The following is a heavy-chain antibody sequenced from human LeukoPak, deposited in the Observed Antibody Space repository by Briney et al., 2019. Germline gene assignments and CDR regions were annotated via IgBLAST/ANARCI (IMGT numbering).Heavy chain of an antibody. J-gene: IGHJ5*02. D-gene: IGHD1-1*01. CDR2: IYYSGST. V-gene: IGHV4-59*12. Sequence: PSETLSLTCTVSGGSISSYYWSWIRQPPGKGLEWIGYIYYSGSTNYNPSLKSRVTISVDTSKNQFSLKLSSVTAADTAVYYCASPRRYNWNDRWFDPWGQGTLVTVSS. CDR1: GGSISSYY. CDR3: ASPRRYNWNDRWFDP.